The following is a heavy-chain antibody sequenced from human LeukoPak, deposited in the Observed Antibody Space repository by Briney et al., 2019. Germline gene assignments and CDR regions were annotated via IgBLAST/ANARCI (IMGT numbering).Heavy chain of an antibody. CDR2: ISPYTGNT. Sequence: ASVKVSCKASGYTFTSYGISWVRQAPGQGLEWMGSISPYTGNTKYAERLQDRAIMTTDTSTRTAYMELRSLRSDDTAVFYCARDRYDSVWGSYRPYFDYWGQGTLVTVSS. CDR3: ARDRYDSVWGSYRPYFDY. D-gene: IGHD3-16*02. J-gene: IGHJ4*02. V-gene: IGHV1-18*04. CDR1: GYTFTSYG.